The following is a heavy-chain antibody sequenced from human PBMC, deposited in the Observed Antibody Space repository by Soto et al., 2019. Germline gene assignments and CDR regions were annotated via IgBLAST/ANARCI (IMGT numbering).Heavy chain of an antibody. CDR2: ISGSGGIT. Sequence: GESLRLSCAASGFTFSSSAMSWVRLAPGKRLEWVSAISGSGGITYYADSVKGRFTISRDNSKNTLYLQMNSLRAEDTAVYYRAKYYTNRWFYFDDWGQGSRDTVSS. J-gene: IGHJ4*02. D-gene: IGHD3-3*01. V-gene: IGHV3-23*01. CDR3: AKYYTNRWFYFDD. CDR1: GFTFSSSA.